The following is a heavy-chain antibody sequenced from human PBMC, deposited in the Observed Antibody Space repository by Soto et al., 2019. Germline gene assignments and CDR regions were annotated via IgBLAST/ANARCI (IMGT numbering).Heavy chain of an antibody. Sequence: VHLVESGGGLVEPGGSLRLSCAASGFSFSDDWMIWVRQAPGKGLEWVGRIKSKAHGETADYAAPVNGRFTISRDDSKNTVYLQMNSLKIEDTAVYYWTTGVDGYTRYDYWGQGTLVTVSS. CDR2: IKSKAHGETA. V-gene: IGHV3-15*07. J-gene: IGHJ4*02. D-gene: IGHD5-12*01. CDR3: TTGVDGYTRYDY. CDR1: GFSFSDDW.